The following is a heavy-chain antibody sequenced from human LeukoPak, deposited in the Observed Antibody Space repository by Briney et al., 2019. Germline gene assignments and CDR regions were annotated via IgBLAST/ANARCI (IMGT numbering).Heavy chain of an antibody. CDR2: IYYSGST. V-gene: IGHV4-59*11. CDR1: GGSISSHY. Sequence: NPSETLSLTCTVSGGSISSHYWSWIRQPPGKGLEWVGYIYYSGSTNYNPSLKSRVTISVDTSKNQFSLKLSSVTAADTAVYYCARTCAGYSSSWYSLYYYYMDVWGKGTTVTVSS. CDR3: ARTCAGYSSSWYSLYYYYMDV. D-gene: IGHD6-13*01. J-gene: IGHJ6*03.